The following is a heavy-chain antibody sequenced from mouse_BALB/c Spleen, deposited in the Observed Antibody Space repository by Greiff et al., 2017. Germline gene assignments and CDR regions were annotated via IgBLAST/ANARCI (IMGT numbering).Heavy chain of an antibody. J-gene: IGHJ3*01. CDR2: IDPETGGT. Sequence: QVQLQQSGAELVRPGASVTLSCKASGYTFTDYEMHWVKQTPVHGLEWIGAIDPETGGTAYNQKFKGKATLTADKSSSTAYMELRSLTSEDSAVYYCTRFFDYWGQGTLVTVSA. CDR3: TRFFDY. CDR1: GYTFTDYE. V-gene: IGHV1-15*01.